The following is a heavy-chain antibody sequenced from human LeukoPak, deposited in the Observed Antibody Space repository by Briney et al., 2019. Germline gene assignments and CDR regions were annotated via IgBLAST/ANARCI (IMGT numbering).Heavy chain of an antibody. J-gene: IGHJ5*02. CDR1: GFTFSSYG. CDR2: ISGSGTST. V-gene: IGHV3-23*01. D-gene: IGHD3-10*01. CDR3: AKDSGLLWFGELANWFDP. Sequence: PGGSLRLSCAASGFTFSSYGTSWVRQAPGKGLEWVSGISGSGTSTYYADSVKGRFTISRDNSKNTLYLQMNSLRAEDTAVYYCAKDSGLLWFGELANWFDPWGQGTLVTVSS.